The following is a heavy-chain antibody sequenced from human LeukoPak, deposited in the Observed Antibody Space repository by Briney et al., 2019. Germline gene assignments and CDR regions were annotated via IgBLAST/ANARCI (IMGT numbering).Heavy chain of an antibody. Sequence: HPGRSLRLSCAASGFTFSSYAMHWVRQAPGKGLEWVAVISYGGSNKYYADSVKGRFTISRDNSKNTLYLQMNSLRAEDTAVYYCARDGYDSSGYPAGGLFDYWGQGTLITVSS. J-gene: IGHJ4*02. CDR3: ARDGYDSSGYPAGGLFDY. CDR2: ISYGGSNK. D-gene: IGHD3-22*01. V-gene: IGHV3-30*04. CDR1: GFTFSSYA.